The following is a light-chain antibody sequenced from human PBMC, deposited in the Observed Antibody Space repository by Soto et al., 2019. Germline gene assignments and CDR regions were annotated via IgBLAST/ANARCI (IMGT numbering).Light chain of an antibody. V-gene: IGKV3-20*01. CDR1: QSVSSNF. CDR2: GAS. CDR3: QQYGSSPRT. Sequence: EIVLTQSPGTLSLSPGEGATLSCRASQSVSSNFLAWYQQKPGQAPRLLIYGASNRATGIPDRFSGSGSGTDFTLTISRVEPEDFAVYYCQQYGSSPRTFGQGTRWIS. J-gene: IGKJ1*01.